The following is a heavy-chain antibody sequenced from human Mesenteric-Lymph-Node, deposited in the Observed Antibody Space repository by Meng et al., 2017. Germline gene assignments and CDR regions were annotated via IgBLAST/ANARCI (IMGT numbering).Heavy chain of an antibody. CDR1: GYTFTSYA. D-gene: IGHD6-13*01. CDR3: ARDEQQLVLGLWLVDFNY. V-gene: IGHV1-3*01. Sequence: ASVKVSCKASGYTFTSYAMHWVRQAPGQRLEWMGWINAGNGNTKYSQKFQGRVTITRDTSTSTAYMELSRLRSDDTAVYYCARDEQQLVLGLWLVDFNYWGQGTLVTVSS. J-gene: IGHJ4*02. CDR2: INAGNGNT.